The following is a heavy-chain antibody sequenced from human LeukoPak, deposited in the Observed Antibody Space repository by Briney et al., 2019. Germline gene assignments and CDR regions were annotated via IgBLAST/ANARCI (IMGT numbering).Heavy chain of an antibody. Sequence: PSETLSLTCAVYGGSFSGYYWSWIRQPPGKGLEWIGEINHSGSTNYNPSLKSRVTISVDTSKNQFSLKLSSVTAADTAVYYCARGTSYGLFYYWGQGTLVTVSS. D-gene: IGHD5-18*01. V-gene: IGHV4-34*01. CDR2: INHSGST. J-gene: IGHJ4*02. CDR3: ARGTSYGLFYY. CDR1: GGSFSGYY.